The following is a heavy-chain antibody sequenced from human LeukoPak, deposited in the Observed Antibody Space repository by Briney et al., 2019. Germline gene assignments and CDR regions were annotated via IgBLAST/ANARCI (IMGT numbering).Heavy chain of an antibody. CDR3: TTGGPAVPAAIDGVDV. D-gene: IGHD2-2*01. J-gene: IGHJ6*02. CDR2: IKSRTDGGTT. Sequence: PGGSLRLSCAASGFTLSNAWMSWVRQAPGKGQEWVGRIKSRTDGGTTDYGAPVKGRFTISRDDSKKHAGSAMNSLKTEDTAVYYCTTGGPAVPAAIDGVDVWGQGTTVTVSS. V-gene: IGHV3-15*01. CDR1: GFTLSNAW.